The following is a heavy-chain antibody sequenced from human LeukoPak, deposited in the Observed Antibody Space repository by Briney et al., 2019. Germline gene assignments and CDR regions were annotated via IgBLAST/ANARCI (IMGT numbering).Heavy chain of an antibody. D-gene: IGHD5-12*01. CDR2: IGGSSIGHST. CDR1: GFTFSNHG. Sequence: GGSLRLSCAASGFTFSNHGMNWVRQAPGKGLEWVSGIGGSSIGHSTHYADSVKGRFTISRDNSKNTVYLQMDSLRAEDAALYYCARDSGWLRYHDWGQGALVTVSS. J-gene: IGHJ4*02. V-gene: IGHV3-23*01. CDR3: ARDSGWLRYHD.